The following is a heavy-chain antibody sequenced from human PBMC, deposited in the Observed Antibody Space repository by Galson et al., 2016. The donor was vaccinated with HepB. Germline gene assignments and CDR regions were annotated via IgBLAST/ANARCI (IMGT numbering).Heavy chain of an antibody. Sequence: SLRLSCAASGFTFSNYVMHWIRQAPGKGLEYVSSIATDGGWTNSANSVKGRFTISRDNSKSTLYLQMNSLRPEDTALYYCVKDLSGSWSFDYWGQGTLVTVSS. CDR1: GFTFSNYV. CDR3: VKDLSGSWSFDY. D-gene: IGHD1-26*01. J-gene: IGHJ4*02. CDR2: IATDGGWT. V-gene: IGHV3-64D*06.